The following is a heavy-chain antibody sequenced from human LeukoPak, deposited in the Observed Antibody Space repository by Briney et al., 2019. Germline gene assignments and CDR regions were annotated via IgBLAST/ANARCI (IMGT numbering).Heavy chain of an antibody. CDR2: INHSGST. V-gene: IGHV4-34*01. D-gene: IGHD2-2*01. CDR3: ASTERCSTTCPLDY. CDR1: GGSFRGYY. J-gene: IGHJ4*02. Sequence: AETLSLTCAVYGGSFRGYYWSWIRQPPGKGLECIGEINHSGSTNYNPSLKSRVTISLDTSMKKFSLKLNSVTAADTAVYYCASTERCSTTCPLDYWGQGTLVTVSS.